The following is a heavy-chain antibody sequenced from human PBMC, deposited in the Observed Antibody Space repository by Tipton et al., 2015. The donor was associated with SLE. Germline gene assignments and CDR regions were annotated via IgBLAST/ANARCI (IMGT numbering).Heavy chain of an antibody. CDR2: IYSGGST. Sequence: SLRLSCAASGFAVSSNYMSWVRQAPGKGLEWVSVIYSGGSTYYADSVKGRFTISRDNSKNTLYLQMNSLRAEDTAVYYCASVSSSSEGDYYYYMDVWGKGTTVTVSS. CDR3: ASVSSSSEGDYYYYMDV. V-gene: IGHV3-53*05. D-gene: IGHD6-6*01. J-gene: IGHJ6*03. CDR1: GFAVSSNY.